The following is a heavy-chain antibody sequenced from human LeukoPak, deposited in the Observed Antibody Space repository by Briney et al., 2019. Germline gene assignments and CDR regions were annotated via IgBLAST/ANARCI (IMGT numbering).Heavy chain of an antibody. V-gene: IGHV3-48*01. CDR3: ARLSDWNY. J-gene: IGHJ4*02. CDR1: GFTFSSYS. Sequence: GGSLRLSCAASGFTFSSYSMNWVRQAPGKGLEWVSYISSSSSTIYYADSVKGRFTISRDNAKNSLYLQMNSLRAEDTAVYYCARLSDWNYWGQGTLVTVSS. CDR2: ISSSSSTI. D-gene: IGHD1-1*01.